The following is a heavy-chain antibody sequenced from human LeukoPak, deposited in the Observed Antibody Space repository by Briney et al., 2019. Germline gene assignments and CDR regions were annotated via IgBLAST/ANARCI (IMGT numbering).Heavy chain of an antibody. V-gene: IGHV6-1*01. D-gene: IGHD2-15*01. Sequence: SQTLSLTCAISGDSVSRNTVAWHWIRQSPSRGLEWLGRTYYRSKWYFDYAVSVKSRITIKSDTSKNQFSLQLNSVTPEDTAVYYCARDLILGYCSGGSCHSKNWLDPWGQGTLVTVSS. J-gene: IGHJ5*02. CDR3: ARDLILGYCSGGSCHSKNWLDP. CDR2: TYYRSKWYF. CDR1: GDSVSRNTVA.